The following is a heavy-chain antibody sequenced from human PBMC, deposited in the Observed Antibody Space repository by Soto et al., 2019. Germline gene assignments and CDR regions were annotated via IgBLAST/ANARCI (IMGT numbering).Heavy chain of an antibody. V-gene: IGHV3-21*01. CDR2: ISSSSSYI. CDR1: GFTFSSYS. J-gene: IGHJ4*02. Sequence: EVQLVESGGGLVKPGGSLRLSCAASGFTFSSYSMNWVRQAPGKGLEWVSSISSSSSYIYYADSVKGRFTISRDNAKNSLYLPMNSLRAEDTAVYYCARVQKTYYYDSSGYSRDYWGQGTLVTVSS. D-gene: IGHD3-22*01. CDR3: ARVQKTYYYDSSGYSRDY.